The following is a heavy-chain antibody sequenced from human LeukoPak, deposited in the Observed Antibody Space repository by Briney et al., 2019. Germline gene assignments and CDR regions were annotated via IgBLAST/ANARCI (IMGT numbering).Heavy chain of an antibody. CDR3: ARIGAGSSRDY. D-gene: IGHD6-13*01. CDR2: IVGSSST. J-gene: IGHJ4*02. Sequence: GGSLRLSCSASGFPLSNFAMTWVRQAPGKGLEWVSSIVGSSSTYYADSLKGRFTISRDNAKNSLYLQMNSLRAEDTAVYYCARIGAGSSRDYWGQGTLVTVSS. V-gene: IGHV3-21*01. CDR1: GFPLSNFA.